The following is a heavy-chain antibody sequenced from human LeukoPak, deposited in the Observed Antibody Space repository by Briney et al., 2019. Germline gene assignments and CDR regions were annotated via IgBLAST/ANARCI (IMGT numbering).Heavy chain of an antibody. Sequence: YIYYSGSTNYNPSLKSRVTISVDTSKNQFSLKLSSVTAADTAVYYCASGEYSSGWYREDYWGQGTLVTVSS. CDR2: IYYSGST. V-gene: IGHV4-59*08. J-gene: IGHJ4*02. D-gene: IGHD6-19*01. CDR3: ASGEYSSGWYREDY.